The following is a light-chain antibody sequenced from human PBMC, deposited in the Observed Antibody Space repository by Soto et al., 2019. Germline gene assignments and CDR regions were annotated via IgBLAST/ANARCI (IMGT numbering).Light chain of an antibody. CDR3: QSYDTSLSGSWV. CDR2: YNT. Sequence: QSVMTQPPSVSGAPGQRVTISCTGSSSNIGAGYDVHWYQQLPGTAPTLLIYYNTNRPSGVPDRFSGSKSGTSASLAITGLQAEDEAVYYCQSYDTSLSGSWVFGGGTKLTVL. CDR1: SSNIGAGYD. V-gene: IGLV1-40*01. J-gene: IGLJ3*02.